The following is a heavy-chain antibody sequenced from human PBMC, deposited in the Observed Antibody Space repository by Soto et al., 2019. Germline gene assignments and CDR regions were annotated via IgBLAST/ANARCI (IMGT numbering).Heavy chain of an antibody. D-gene: IGHD6-19*01. CDR2: ISGSAGST. CDR3: ARRSSGWYFDY. CDR1: GFTFSSYA. Sequence: EVPVLESGGGLVQPGGALRLSCAASGFTFSSYAMNWVRQAPGKGLEWVSVISGSAGSTYYADSVKGRFTISRDNSKNTLHLQMNSLRAEDTAVYYCARRSSGWYFDYWGQGPLVTVSS. J-gene: IGHJ4*02. V-gene: IGHV3-23*01.